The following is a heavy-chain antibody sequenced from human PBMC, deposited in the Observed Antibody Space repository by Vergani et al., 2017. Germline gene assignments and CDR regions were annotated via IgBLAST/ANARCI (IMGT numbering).Heavy chain of an antibody. CDR3: ARVMYRDEASTGYRLEGMDI. CDR1: GGSFNTYY. Sequence: QVQLQESGPGLVKTSETVSLTCTVSGGSFNTYYWSWIRQSPGKGLEWIGYIYSTGSTNYNPSLNSRVTMSVDTSKNQFSLKLRSVTAADTAVYFCARVMYRDEASTGYRLEGMDIWGQGTTVTISS. V-gene: IGHV4-59*13. D-gene: IGHD3-9*01. J-gene: IGHJ6*02. CDR2: IYSTGST.